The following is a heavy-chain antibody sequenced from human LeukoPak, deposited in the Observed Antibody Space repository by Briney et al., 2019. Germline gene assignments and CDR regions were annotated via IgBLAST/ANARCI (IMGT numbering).Heavy chain of an antibody. J-gene: IGHJ1*01. V-gene: IGHV1-46*01. CDR2: INPSGGST. Sequence: ASEKVSCKASGYTFTSYYMHWVRQAPGQGLEWMGIINPSGGSTSYAQKFQGRVTTTRDTSTSTVYMELSSLRSEDTAVYYCAREEVYCSGGSCPPRYEYFQHWGQGTLVTVSS. CDR3: AREEVYCSGGSCPPRYEYFQH. CDR1: GYTFTSYY. D-gene: IGHD2-15*01.